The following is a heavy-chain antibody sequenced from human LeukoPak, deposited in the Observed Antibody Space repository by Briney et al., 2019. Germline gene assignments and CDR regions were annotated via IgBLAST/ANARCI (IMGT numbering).Heavy chain of an antibody. V-gene: IGHV4-61*02. CDR3: ARGLNRNDYGDYGY. J-gene: IGHJ4*02. CDR2: FYTSATP. D-gene: IGHD4-17*01. CDR1: GGSISRGTYF. Sequence: SQTLSLTCTVSGGSISRGTYFWSWIRQPAGKGLEWIGGFYTSATPNYNPSLKSRVTISVDTSKNQFSLKLSSVTAADTAVYYCARGLNRNDYGDYGYWGQGTLVTVSS.